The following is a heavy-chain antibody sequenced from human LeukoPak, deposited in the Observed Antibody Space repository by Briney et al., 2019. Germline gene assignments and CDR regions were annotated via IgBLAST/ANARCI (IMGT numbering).Heavy chain of an antibody. Sequence: ASVNVSCKASGYTFTSYGISWVRQAPGQGLEWMGWISAYNGNTNYAQKLQGRVTMTTDTSTSTAYMELRSLRSDDTAVYYCARDVYYYDSSGSRYYYYGMDVWGQGTTVTVSS. D-gene: IGHD3-22*01. CDR3: ARDVYYYDSSGSRYYYYGMDV. J-gene: IGHJ6*02. CDR2: ISAYNGNT. CDR1: GYTFTSYG. V-gene: IGHV1-18*01.